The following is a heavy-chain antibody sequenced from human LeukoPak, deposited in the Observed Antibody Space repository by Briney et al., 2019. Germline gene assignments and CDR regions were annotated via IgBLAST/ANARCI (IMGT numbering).Heavy chain of an antibody. V-gene: IGHV1-46*01. CDR1: GYTFTSYY. J-gene: IGHJ5*02. CDR3: ARMGCSSTSCYGIDWFDP. D-gene: IGHD2-2*01. Sequence: ASVKVSCKASGYTFTSYYMHWVRQAPGQGLEWMGIINPSGGSTSYAQKFQGRVTMTRDTSTSTVYMELSSLRSEDTAEYYCARMGCSSTSCYGIDWFDPWGQGTLVTVSS. CDR2: INPSGGST.